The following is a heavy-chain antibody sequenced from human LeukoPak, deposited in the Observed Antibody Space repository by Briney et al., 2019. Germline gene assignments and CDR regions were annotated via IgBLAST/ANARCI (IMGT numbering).Heavy chain of an antibody. CDR1: GLTFSSYW. Sequence: GGSLSLSCAASGLTFSSYWMHWVRHAPGEGLVWVSRISGDGTSTSYAHSVTGRFTTSRDKAKNTLYMQMNSLRAEDTDEYYCARVAQSGSNNLAWFHPWGERTLVTVSS. D-gene: IGHD1-26*01. J-gene: IGHJ5*02. CDR3: ARVAQSGSNNLAWFHP. V-gene: IGHV3-74*01. CDR2: ISGDGTST.